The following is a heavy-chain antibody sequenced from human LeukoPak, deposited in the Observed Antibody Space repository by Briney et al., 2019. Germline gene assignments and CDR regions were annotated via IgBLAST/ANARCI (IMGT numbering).Heavy chain of an antibody. J-gene: IGHJ4*02. Sequence: GGSLRLSCAASGFTFGSSWMTWVRQVPGEGLEWVANIKYDGGEKYYADSVKGRFTIARDNAKNSVFLQMSGLRAEDTAVYYCARDQSGSLDYWGRGTLVTVSS. CDR3: ARDQSGSLDY. CDR2: IKYDGGEK. D-gene: IGHD1-26*01. V-gene: IGHV3-7*01. CDR1: GFTFGSSW.